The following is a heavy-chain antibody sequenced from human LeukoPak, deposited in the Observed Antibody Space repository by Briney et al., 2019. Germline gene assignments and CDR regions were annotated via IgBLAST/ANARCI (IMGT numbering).Heavy chain of an antibody. D-gene: IGHD6-19*01. V-gene: IGHV3-30-3*01. J-gene: IGHJ4*02. CDR2: ISYDGSNK. Sequence: GGSLRLSCAASGFTFSSYAMHWVRQAPGKGLEWVAVISYDGSNKYYADSVKGRFTISRDNSKNTLYLQMNSLRAEDTAVYYCARGSAVALDYWGQGTLVTVSS. CDR3: ARGSAVALDY. CDR1: GFTFSSYA.